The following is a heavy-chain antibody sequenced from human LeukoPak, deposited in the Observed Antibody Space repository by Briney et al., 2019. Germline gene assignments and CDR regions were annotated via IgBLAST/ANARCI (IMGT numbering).Heavy chain of an antibody. CDR1: GDSISSSSYY. J-gene: IGHJ4*02. CDR3: ARGPPNGHDDSSGYYVPACFDY. CDR2: INYSGRT. D-gene: IGHD3-22*01. V-gene: IGHV4-39*01. Sequence: PSETLSLTCSVSGDSISSSSYYWGWIRQPPGRGLEWIGNINYSGRTYYNTSLKSRVTISVDTSKNQFSLKLSSVTAADTAVYYCARGPPNGHDDSSGYYVPACFDYWGQGTLVTVSS.